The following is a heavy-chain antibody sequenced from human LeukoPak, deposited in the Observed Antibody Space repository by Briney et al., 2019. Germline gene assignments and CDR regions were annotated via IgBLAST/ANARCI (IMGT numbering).Heavy chain of an antibody. CDR3: AHRPDELRFLEWLLYPYYFDY. Sequence: ESGPTLVDPTQTLTLTCTFSGFSLSTSGVGVGWIRQPPGKALEWLALIYWNDDKRYSPSLKSRLTITKDTSKNQVVLTMTNMDPVDTATYYCAHRPDELRFLEWLLYPYYFDYWGQGTLVTVSS. CDR2: IYWNDDK. J-gene: IGHJ4*02. D-gene: IGHD3-3*01. CDR1: GFSLSTSGVG. V-gene: IGHV2-5*01.